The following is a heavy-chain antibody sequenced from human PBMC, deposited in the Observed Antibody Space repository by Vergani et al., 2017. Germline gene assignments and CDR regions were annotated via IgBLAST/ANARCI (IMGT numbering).Heavy chain of an antibody. V-gene: IGHV3-66*02. CDR3: ARDVSSGWYLFDY. D-gene: IGHD6-19*01. CDR2: IYSGGST. CDR1: GFIVSSNY. Sequence: EVQLVESGGGLVQPGGSLRLSCAASGFIVSSNYMSWVRQAPGKGLEWVSVIYSGGSTYYADSVKGRFIISRDNSKNTLYLQMNSLRAEDTAVYYXARDVSSGWYLFDYWGQGTLVTVSS. J-gene: IGHJ4*02.